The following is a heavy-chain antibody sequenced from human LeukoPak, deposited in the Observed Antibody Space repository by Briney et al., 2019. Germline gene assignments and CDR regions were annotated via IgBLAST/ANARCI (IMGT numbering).Heavy chain of an antibody. CDR1: GFTFSDAW. Sequence: GGSLRLSCVASGFTFSDAWMSWVLQAPGKGLEWVGRIKSKIDGGTIDYGAPVKGRFTISRDDSRNTLYLQMNSLKTEDTAVYYCTTRRQDGCWGQGTLVTVS. J-gene: IGHJ4*02. V-gene: IGHV3-15*01. CDR3: TTRRQDGC. D-gene: IGHD6-25*01. CDR2: IKSKIDGGTI.